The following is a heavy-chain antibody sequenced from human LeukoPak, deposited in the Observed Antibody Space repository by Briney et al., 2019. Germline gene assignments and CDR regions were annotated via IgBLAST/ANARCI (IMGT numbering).Heavy chain of an antibody. J-gene: IGHJ3*02. CDR1: GGTFHNYA. CDR3: ATSCSLAALDRLAFYI. D-gene: IGHD6-13*01. V-gene: IGHV1-69*05. CDR2: INPIFGKG. Sequence: GASVKVSCKASGGTFHNYANIWVRQAPGQGLEWMGGINPIFGKGNYAQKFQGRVTITKDESTSTAYMELSSLRSEDTAVYYCATSCSLAALDRLAFYIWGQGTMVTVSS.